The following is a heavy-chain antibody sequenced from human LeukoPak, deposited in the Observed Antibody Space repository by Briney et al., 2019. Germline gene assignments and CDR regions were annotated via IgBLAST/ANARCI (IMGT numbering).Heavy chain of an antibody. CDR1: GFTFSSYS. V-gene: IGHV3-21*01. D-gene: IGHD5-24*01. J-gene: IGHJ4*02. Sequence: GGSLGLSCAASGFTFSSYSMSWVRQAPGKGLEWVSSISSSSSYIYYADSVKGRFTISRDNAKNSLYLQMNSLRAEDTAVYYCAREIITDPTWGWGQGTLVTVSS. CDR3: AREIITDPTWG. CDR2: ISSSSSYI.